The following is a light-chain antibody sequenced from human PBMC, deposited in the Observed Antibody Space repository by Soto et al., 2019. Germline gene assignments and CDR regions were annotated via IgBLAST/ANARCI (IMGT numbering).Light chain of an antibody. V-gene: IGLV2-14*01. Sequence: QSALTQPASVSGSPGQSITVSCTGTSSDIGGYNYVSWYQHHPGKAPQLIIYEVNLRPSGVSDRFSASKSGDTASLTISGLQAGDEAEYYCCSYSTSNTHNYVFGTGTKLTVL. CDR2: EVN. J-gene: IGLJ1*01. CDR1: SSDIGGYNY. CDR3: CSYSTSNTHNYV.